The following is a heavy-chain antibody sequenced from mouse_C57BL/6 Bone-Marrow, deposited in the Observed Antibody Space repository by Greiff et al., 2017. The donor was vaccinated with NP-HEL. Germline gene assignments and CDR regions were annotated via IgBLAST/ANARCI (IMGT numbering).Heavy chain of an antibody. CDR2: IWWDDDK. CDR3: ALKAYYSNLHWYFDV. J-gene: IGHJ1*03. D-gene: IGHD2-5*01. Sequence: QVTLKECGPGILQPSQTLSLTCSFSGFSLSTFGMGVGWIRQPSGKGLEWLAHIWWDDDKYYNPALKSRLTISKDTSKNQVFLKIANVDTADTATYYCALKAYYSNLHWYFDVWGTGTTVTVSS. CDR1: GFSLSTFGMG. V-gene: IGHV8-8*01.